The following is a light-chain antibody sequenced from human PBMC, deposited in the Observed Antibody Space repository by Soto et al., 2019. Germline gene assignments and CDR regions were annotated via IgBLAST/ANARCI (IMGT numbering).Light chain of an antibody. CDR1: QGISNF. V-gene: IGKV1-27*01. CDR2: AAS. CDR3: QKYNSAPQT. J-gene: IGKJ1*01. Sequence: DIQMTQSPSSLSASVGDRVTITCRANQGISNFLAWYQQKPGQVPKLLMYAASTLHSGVPSRFSGSRSGTDFTLTISSLQPEDVATYYCQKYNSAPQTFDQGTKVEIK.